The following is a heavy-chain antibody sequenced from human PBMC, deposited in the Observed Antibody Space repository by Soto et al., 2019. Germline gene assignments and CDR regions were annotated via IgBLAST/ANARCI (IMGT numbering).Heavy chain of an antibody. V-gene: IGHV1-69*12. CDR1: GGTFSSYA. CDR2: IIPIFGTA. J-gene: IGHJ4*02. CDR3: ARANLVTIFGVVINYFDY. Sequence: QVQLVQSGAEVKKPGSSVKVSCKASGGTFSSYAISWVRQAPGQGLEWMGGIIPIFGTANYAQKFQGRVTITADESTSTAYMELSSLRSEDTAVYYCARANLVTIFGVVINYFDYWGQGTLVTVSS. D-gene: IGHD3-3*01.